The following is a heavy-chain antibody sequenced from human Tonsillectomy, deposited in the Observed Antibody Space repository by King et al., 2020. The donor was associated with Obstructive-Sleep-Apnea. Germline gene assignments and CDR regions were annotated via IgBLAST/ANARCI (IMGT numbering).Heavy chain of an antibody. J-gene: IGHJ4*02. Sequence: QLQESGPGLVKPSETLSLTCTVSGGSISSYSWNWIRQPAGKGLEWIGHIYTSGTINYNPSLKSRLTMSVDTSKNQFYLKLSSVTAADTAGYYCAREKSYYYGSGSYYDSIYFDYWGQGTLVTVSS. CDR1: GGSISSYS. V-gene: IGHV4-4*07. CDR2: IYTSGTI. D-gene: IGHD3-10*01. CDR3: AREKSYYYGSGSYYDSIYFDY.